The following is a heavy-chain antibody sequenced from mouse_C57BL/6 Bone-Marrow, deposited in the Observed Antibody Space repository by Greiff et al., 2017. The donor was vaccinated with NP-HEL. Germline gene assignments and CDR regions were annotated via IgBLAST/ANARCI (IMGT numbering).Heavy chain of an antibody. J-gene: IGHJ4*01. CDR3: ARHEDAMDY. V-gene: IGHV5-6*02. CDR1: GFTFSSYG. CDR2: ISSGGSYT. Sequence: DVKLQESGGDLVKPGGSLKLSCAASGFTFSSYGMSWVRQTPDKRLEWVATISSGGSYTYYPDSVKGRFTISRDNAKNTLYLQMSSLKSEDTAMYYCARHEDAMDYWGQGTSVTVSS.